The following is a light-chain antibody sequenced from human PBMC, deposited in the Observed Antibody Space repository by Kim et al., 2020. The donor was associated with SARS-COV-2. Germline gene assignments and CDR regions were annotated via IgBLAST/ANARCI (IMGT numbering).Light chain of an antibody. CDR2: GAS. V-gene: IGKV3-20*01. J-gene: IGKJ2*01. CDR3: QQDRGLSYT. Sequence: EIVLTQSPGTLSLSPGQRATLSCRASQSVNSNYLGWYQQKPGQAPRLLIYGASRRAPGIPDRFSGSGSETDFTLTISRLEPEDFAVYYCQQDRGLSYTFGLGTKLEI. CDR1: QSVNSNY.